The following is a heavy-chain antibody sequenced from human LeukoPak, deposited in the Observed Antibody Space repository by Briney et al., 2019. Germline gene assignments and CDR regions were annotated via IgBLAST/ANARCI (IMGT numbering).Heavy chain of an antibody. CDR3: ARSRSVYCSGGSCYRYAFDI. CDR2: IYHSGST. D-gene: IGHD2-15*01. J-gene: IGHJ3*02. V-gene: IGHV4-38-2*01. Sequence: PSETLSLTCAVSGYSISSGYYWGWIRQPPGNGLEWIGSIYHSGSTYYNPSLKSRVTISVDTSKNQFSLKLSSVTAADTAVYYCARSRSVYCSGGSCYRYAFDIWGQGTMVTVSS. CDR1: GYSISSGYY.